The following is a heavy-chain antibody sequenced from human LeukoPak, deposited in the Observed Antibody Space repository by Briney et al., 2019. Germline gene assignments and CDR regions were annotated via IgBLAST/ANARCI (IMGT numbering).Heavy chain of an antibody. Sequence: SETLSLTCTVSGGSVSSASYYWTWIRERPGKGLEWIGYIYASGNTNYNPSLKSRVTISVDTSKNQFSLKLSSVTAADTAVYYCARDPPVAGTSWDQRTLVTVSS. V-gene: IGHV4-61*01. D-gene: IGHD6-19*01. CDR1: GGSVSSASYY. CDR3: ARDPPVAGTS. J-gene: IGHJ4*02. CDR2: IYASGNT.